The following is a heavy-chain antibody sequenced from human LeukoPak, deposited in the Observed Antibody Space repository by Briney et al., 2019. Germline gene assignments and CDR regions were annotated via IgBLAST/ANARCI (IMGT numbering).Heavy chain of an antibody. Sequence: PGGSLRLSCAASGFTFSDHYMAWVRQAPGKGLEWVGRIKNKAQSYTTEYAASVKGRFTISRDDLKNSLFLQMNGLKTEDTAVYYCVSDSSGSLYWGQGTLVIVSS. CDR3: VSDSSGSLY. J-gene: IGHJ4*02. V-gene: IGHV3-72*01. D-gene: IGHD6-19*01. CDR1: GFTFSDHY. CDR2: IKNKAQSYTT.